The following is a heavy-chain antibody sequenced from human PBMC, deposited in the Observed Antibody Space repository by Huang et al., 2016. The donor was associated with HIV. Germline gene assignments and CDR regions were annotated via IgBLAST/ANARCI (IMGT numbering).Heavy chain of an antibody. V-gene: IGHV3-48*01. CDR1: GFSFVSYS. D-gene: IGHD1-1*01. CDR3: VRDAGGKNF. J-gene: IGHJ4*02. Sequence: VQLVESGGGLVRPGGSFRLSCAASGFSFVSYSMTWVWQAPGKTLEWLAYISSSGGNIYYADSVKGRFTISRDNARNSLFLQLSSLRVEDTAVYHCVRDAGGKNFWGQGTLVSVSS. CDR2: ISSSGGNI.